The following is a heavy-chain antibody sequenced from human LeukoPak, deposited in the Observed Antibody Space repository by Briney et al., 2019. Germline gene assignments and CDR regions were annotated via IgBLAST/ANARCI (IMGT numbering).Heavy chain of an antibody. D-gene: IGHD3-22*01. V-gene: IGHV1-8*01. CDR2: MNPNSGNT. Sequence: ASVKVSCKASEYTFTSYDVTWVRQATGQGLEWMGWMNPNSGNTGYAQKFQGRVTMTRNTSISTAYMELSSLRSEDTAVYYCAKFGTMIDNWFDPWGQGTLVTVSS. J-gene: IGHJ5*02. CDR1: EYTFTSYD. CDR3: AKFGTMIDNWFDP.